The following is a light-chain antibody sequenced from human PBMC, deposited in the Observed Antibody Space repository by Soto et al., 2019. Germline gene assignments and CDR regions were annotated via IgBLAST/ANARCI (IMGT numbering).Light chain of an antibody. Sequence: IPLIESPSSLSAYVGDRVTITCRASQGVSSYLAWYQQKPGKAPKLLIYAASTRATGIPDRFSGSASGTVFTLTITRLEPEDFALYYCQHYVERSPITFGQGTRLE. V-gene: IGKV1-9*01. CDR3: QHYVERSPIT. J-gene: IGKJ5*01. CDR1: QGVSSY. CDR2: AAS.